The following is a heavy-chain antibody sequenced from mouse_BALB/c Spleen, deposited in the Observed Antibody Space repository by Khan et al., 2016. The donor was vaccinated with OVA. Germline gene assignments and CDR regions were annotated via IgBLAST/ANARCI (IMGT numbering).Heavy chain of an antibody. Sequence: QVQLQQSGAELVRPGTSVKISCKASGYTFTNYWLGWVKQRPGHGLEWIGDIYPGGGFINYNEKFKGKATLTAGTSSSTAYIQLSSLTSKDSAVYFCSRWATWYFDVWGAGTTVTVSS. CDR3: SRWATWYFDV. J-gene: IGHJ1*01. CDR1: GYTFTNYW. V-gene: IGHV1-63*02. CDR2: IYPGGGFI.